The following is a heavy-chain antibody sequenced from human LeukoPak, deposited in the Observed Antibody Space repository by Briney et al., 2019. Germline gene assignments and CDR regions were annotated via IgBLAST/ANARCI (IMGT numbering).Heavy chain of an antibody. CDR2: ITGSGSST. CDR3: AKSGSIWYYFDY. Sequence: GGSLRLSCVASGFTFNTYGMSWVRQAPGKGLEWVSAITGSGSSTEYADSVKGRFTISRDNSKNTLYLQMNSLRAEDTAVYYCAKSGSIWYYFDYWGQGTLVTVSS. CDR1: GFTFNTYG. J-gene: IGHJ4*02. V-gene: IGHV3-23*01. D-gene: IGHD6-13*01.